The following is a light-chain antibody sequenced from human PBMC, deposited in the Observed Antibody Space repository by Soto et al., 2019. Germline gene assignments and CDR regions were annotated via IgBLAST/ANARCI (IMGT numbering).Light chain of an antibody. CDR2: GAS. V-gene: IGKV3-15*01. CDR3: QQYRNWPRT. J-gene: IGKJ1*01. Sequence: EIVLTQSPATLSVSPGEKVTLSCRASQSVEINLAWYQQNPGQAPRLLIYGASTRAIDMPGRFSGRGSGTEFTLTISSLQSEDFAVYYCQQYRNWPRTFGQGTKVDI. CDR1: QSVEIN.